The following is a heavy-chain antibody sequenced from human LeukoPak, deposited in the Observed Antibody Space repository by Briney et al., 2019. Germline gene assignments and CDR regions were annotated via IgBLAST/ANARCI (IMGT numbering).Heavy chain of an antibody. Sequence: SETLSLTCAVYGGSFSGYYWSWIRLPPGKGLEWIGEINHSGSTNYNPSLKSRVTISVDTSKNQFSLKLSSVTAADTAVYYCARLLAAPYYYYYMDVWGKGTTVTVSS. CDR1: GGSFSGYY. V-gene: IGHV4-34*01. D-gene: IGHD6-6*01. J-gene: IGHJ6*03. CDR2: INHSGST. CDR3: ARLLAAPYYYYYMDV.